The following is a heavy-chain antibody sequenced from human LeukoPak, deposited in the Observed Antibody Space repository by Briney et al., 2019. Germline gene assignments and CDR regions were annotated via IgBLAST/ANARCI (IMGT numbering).Heavy chain of an antibody. V-gene: IGHV3-9*01. Sequence: PGRSLRLSCAASGFTFDDYAMHWVRQAPGKGLEWVSGISWNSGSIGYADSVKGRFTISRDNAQNSLYLQMNSLRAEDTAVYYCVRGNPWLRFLDYWGQGTLVTVSS. CDR2: ISWNSGSI. D-gene: IGHD5-12*01. CDR1: GFTFDDYA. J-gene: IGHJ4*02. CDR3: VRGNPWLRFLDY.